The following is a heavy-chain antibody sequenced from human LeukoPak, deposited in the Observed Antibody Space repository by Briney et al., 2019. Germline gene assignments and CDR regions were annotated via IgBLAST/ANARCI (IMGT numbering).Heavy chain of an antibody. J-gene: IGHJ4*02. CDR3: ARQTARGRSGDY. CDR1: GYSFTNYW. Sequence: GESLKISCTASGYSFTNYWIGWVRQMPGKGLEWMGIIDPSDSETRYTPSFQGQVTISADKSLSTAYLQWNSLKASDTAMYYCARQTARGRSGDYGGQGTLVIVSS. CDR2: IDPSDSET. V-gene: IGHV5-51*01. D-gene: IGHD7-27*01.